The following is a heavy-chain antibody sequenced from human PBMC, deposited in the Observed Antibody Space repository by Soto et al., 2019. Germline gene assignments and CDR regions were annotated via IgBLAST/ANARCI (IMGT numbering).Heavy chain of an antibody. CDR2: ISSSSSTI. J-gene: IGHJ3*02. Sequence: GSLRLSCAASGFTFSSYSMNWVRQAPGKGLEWVSYISSSSSTIYYADSVKGRFTISRDNAKNSLYLQMNSLRAEDTAVYYCARDLVPGSDAFDIWGQGTMVTVSS. V-gene: IGHV3-48*01. CDR1: GFTFSSYS. D-gene: IGHD2-2*01. CDR3: ARDLVPGSDAFDI.